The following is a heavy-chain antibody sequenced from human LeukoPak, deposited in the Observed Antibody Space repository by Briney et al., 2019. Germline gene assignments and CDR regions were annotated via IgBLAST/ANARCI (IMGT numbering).Heavy chain of an antibody. J-gene: IGHJ4*02. V-gene: IGHV4-39*07. Sequence: SETLSLTCTVSGGSISSSSYYWGWIRQPPGKGLEWIGSIYYSGSTYYNPSLKSRVTISVDTSKNQFSLKLSSVTAADTAVYYCARVTGYMIEDYFDYWGQGTLVSVSS. CDR1: GGSISSSSYY. D-gene: IGHD3-22*01. CDR2: IYYSGST. CDR3: ARVTGYMIEDYFDY.